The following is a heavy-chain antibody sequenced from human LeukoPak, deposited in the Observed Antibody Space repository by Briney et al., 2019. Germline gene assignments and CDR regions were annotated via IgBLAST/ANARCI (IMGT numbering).Heavy chain of an antibody. CDR3: AKRDAYDSSGFSPLFDY. CDR2: INGNGDSS. CDR1: GFPFSNYA. D-gene: IGHD3-22*01. Sequence: GGSLRLSCAASGFPFSNYAMGWVRQAPGKGLEWVSGINGNGDSSYYADSVKVRFTISRDNSKSALYLQLNSLRAEDTAVYYCAKRDAYDSSGFSPLFDYWGQGALVTVSS. J-gene: IGHJ4*02. V-gene: IGHV3-23*01.